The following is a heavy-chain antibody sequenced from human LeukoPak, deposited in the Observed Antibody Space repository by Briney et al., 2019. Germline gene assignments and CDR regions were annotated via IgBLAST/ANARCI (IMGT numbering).Heavy chain of an antibody. Sequence: SETLSLACTVSGGSISNYYWSWIPQPPGKGLEWIAYIHNSGITSYNPSLRSRVTISVDTSKNQFSLKLSSVTAADTAVYYCARQPDRRQLVLWGQGTLVTVSS. J-gene: IGHJ4*02. D-gene: IGHD6-13*01. CDR3: ARQPDRRQLVL. CDR1: GGSISNYY. CDR2: IHNSGIT. V-gene: IGHV4-59*08.